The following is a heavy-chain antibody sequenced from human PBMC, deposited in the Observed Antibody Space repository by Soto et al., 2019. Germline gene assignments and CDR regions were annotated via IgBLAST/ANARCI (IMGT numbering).Heavy chain of an antibody. CDR3: ARAARSGGIDF. Sequence: EVQLVESGGGLVQPGGSLRLSCAASGFTFSTYDLHWVRQASGKGLEWVSTIRTAGDPYYPGSVKGRFTVSRENANNSLYLQMNSLRAGDTAVYYCARAARSGGIDFWGQGTLVTVSS. V-gene: IGHV3-13*05. J-gene: IGHJ4*02. CDR2: IRTAGDP. CDR1: GFTFSTYD.